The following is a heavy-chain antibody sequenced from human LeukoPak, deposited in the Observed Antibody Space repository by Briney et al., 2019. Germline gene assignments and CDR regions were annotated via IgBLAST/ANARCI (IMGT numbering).Heavy chain of an antibody. CDR3: ARGHNLF. V-gene: IGHV3-11*04. CDR2: ISSSGSSL. Sequence: GGSLTLSCAPSGFTFSDFYVSWTRRAPGKGLEWVSHISSSGSSLYYADTVQCRFTISRDNAKHSLYLQMNRLGAEDTAMYSCARGHNLFWGQGILVTVSS. CDR1: GFTFSDFY. J-gene: IGHJ4*02. D-gene: IGHD1-14*01.